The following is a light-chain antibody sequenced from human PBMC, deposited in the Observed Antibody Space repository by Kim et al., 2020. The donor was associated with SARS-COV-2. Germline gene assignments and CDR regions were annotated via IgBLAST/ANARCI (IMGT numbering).Light chain of an antibody. CDR1: GSDVGGYNY. Sequence: GQSVTLPCTGTGSDVGGYNYVAWYQQHPGKAPKLIIYEVTKRPSGVPDRFSGSKSGNTASLTVAGLQAEDEADYYCSSYAGSNSYVFGTGTKVTVL. V-gene: IGLV2-8*01. CDR2: EVT. J-gene: IGLJ1*01. CDR3: SSYAGSNSYV.